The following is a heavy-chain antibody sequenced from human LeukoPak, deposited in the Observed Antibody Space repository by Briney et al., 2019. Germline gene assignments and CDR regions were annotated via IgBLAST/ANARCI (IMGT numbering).Heavy chain of an antibody. V-gene: IGHV3-11*04. D-gene: IGHD1-26*01. CDR2: ISSGGSPI. CDR1: GFTFSDYY. J-gene: IGHJ4*02. Sequence: PGGSLRLSCAASGFTFSDYYMSWIRQAPGKGLEWVSYISSGGSPIYYADSVKGRFTISRDNAKNSLYLQMNSLRAEDTAVYYCARDRGGSYRNYFDYWGQGTLVTVSS. CDR3: ARDRGGSYRNYFDY.